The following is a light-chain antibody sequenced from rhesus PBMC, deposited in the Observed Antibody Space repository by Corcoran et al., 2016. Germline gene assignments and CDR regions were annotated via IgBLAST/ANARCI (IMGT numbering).Light chain of an antibody. CDR1: SSDIGGYNY. CDR3: SSYAGSNTSI. CDR2: EDS. J-gene: IGLJ1*01. Sequence: QAALTQPRSVSGSPGQSVTISCTGTSSDIGGYNYVSWYQQHPGTAPKLMIYEDSKRPSGVSDRFSGSKSGNTASLTISGLQAEDEADYYCSSYAGSNTSIFGAGTRLTVL. V-gene: IGLV2-32*02.